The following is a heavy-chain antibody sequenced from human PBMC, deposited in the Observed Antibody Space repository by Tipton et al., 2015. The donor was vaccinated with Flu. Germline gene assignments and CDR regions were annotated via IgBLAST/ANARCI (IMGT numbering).Heavy chain of an antibody. Sequence: AASGFTFGDYAMHWVRQAPGKGLEWVSLISGDGGSTYYADSVKGRFTISRDNSKNSLYLQMNSLRTEDTALYYCATSQEGDMVVVPAAPERCWGQGTLVTVSS. CDR1: GFTFGDYA. CDR3: ATSQEGDMVVVPAAPERC. D-gene: IGHD2-2*01. J-gene: IGHJ4*02. CDR2: ISGDGGST. V-gene: IGHV3-43*02.